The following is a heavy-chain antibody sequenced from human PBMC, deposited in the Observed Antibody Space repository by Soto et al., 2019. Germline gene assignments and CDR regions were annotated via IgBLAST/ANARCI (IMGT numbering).Heavy chain of an antibody. CDR2: ISYDGTKI. D-gene: IGHD2-2*01. J-gene: IGHJ4*02. Sequence: QVQLVESGGGVVQPGRSRRLSCAASGFTFSSYDMHWVRQAPGKGLEWVAVISYDGTKIYHAESVKGRFTVSRDNSKNTLYLQMNSLRVKDTAVYYCARRQYREYVSDYWGQGTLVTVSS. CDR3: ARRQYREYVSDY. CDR1: GFTFSSYD. V-gene: IGHV3-30-3*01.